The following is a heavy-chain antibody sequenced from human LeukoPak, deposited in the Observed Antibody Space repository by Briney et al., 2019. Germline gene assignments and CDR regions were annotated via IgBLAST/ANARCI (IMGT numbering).Heavy chain of an antibody. J-gene: IGHJ5*02. Sequence: SQTLSLTCAISGDSVSSNSAAWNWIRQSPSRGLEWLGRTYYRSKWYNDYAVSVKSRITINPDTSKNQFSLKLSSVTAADTAVYYCARGRGVIFGVVITNWFDPWGQGTLVTVSS. CDR1: GDSVSSNSAA. CDR3: ARGRGVIFGVVITNWFDP. D-gene: IGHD3-3*01. CDR2: TYYRSKWYN. V-gene: IGHV6-1*01.